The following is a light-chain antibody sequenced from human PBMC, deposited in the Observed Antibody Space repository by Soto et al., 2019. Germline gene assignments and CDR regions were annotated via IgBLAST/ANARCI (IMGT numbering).Light chain of an antibody. Sequence: AIQMTQSPSSLSASVGDRVTITCRASQGIRNELSWFQQRPGNAPTLLNSAASLLNSGVSSWFSGRGSGTDFTPTISILHPEDFATYYRLQDYDYPLTFGQGTKVDIK. J-gene: IGKJ1*01. CDR3: LQDYDYPLT. CDR2: AAS. CDR1: QGIRNE. V-gene: IGKV1-6*01.